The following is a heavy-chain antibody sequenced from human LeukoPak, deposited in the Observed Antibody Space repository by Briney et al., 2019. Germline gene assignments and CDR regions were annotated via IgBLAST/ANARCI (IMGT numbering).Heavy chain of an antibody. D-gene: IGHD5-18*01. J-gene: IGHJ4*02. CDR2: ISSSSSYI. CDR1: GFTFSSYS. CDR3: ARDGYSYGYSLDY. Sequence: GGSLRLSCAASGFTFSSYSMNWVRQAPGKGLEWVSSISSSSSYIYYADSVKGRFTISRDNAKNSLYLQMNSLRAEDTAVYYCARDGYSYGYSLDYWGQGTLVTVFS. V-gene: IGHV3-21*01.